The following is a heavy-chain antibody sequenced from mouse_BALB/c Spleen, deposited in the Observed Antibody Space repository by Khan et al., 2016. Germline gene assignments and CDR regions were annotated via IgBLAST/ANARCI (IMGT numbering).Heavy chain of an antibody. CDR2: RNTETGEP. D-gene: IGHD2-14*01. Sequence: QSQLGQSGPELKKPGETVKISCKASGYTFTDYSMHWVKQAPGKGLKWMGWRNTETGEPTYADDFRGRFAFSLETSASTAYLKINNLKNEDTATYLCARRVRWYFDVWGEGTTVTVSS. V-gene: IGHV9-2-1*01. J-gene: IGHJ1*01. CDR1: GYTFTDYS. CDR3: ARRVRWYFDV.